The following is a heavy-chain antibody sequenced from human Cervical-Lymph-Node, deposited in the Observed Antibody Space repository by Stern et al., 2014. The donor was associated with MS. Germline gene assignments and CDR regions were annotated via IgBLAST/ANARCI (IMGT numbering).Heavy chain of an antibody. V-gene: IGHV4-4*02. CDR2: VVNSGST. J-gene: IGHJ4*02. CDR3: ARAVMATIKHFDY. CDR1: GGSISSRNW. Sequence: VQLEESGPGLVKPSGTLSLTCAVSGGSISSRNWWSWVRQPPGKGLEWIGEVVNSGSTNSNPSLRSRVTNSVAKSKTQFALKLGSVTAADTAVYYCARAVMATIKHFDYWGQGTLVTVSS. D-gene: IGHD5-24*01.